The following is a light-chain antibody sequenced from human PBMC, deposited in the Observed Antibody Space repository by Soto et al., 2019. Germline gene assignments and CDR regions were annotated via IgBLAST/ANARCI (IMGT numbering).Light chain of an antibody. J-gene: IGKJ1*01. CDR3: QKYNSAPRT. CDR2: AAS. CDR1: QGISNY. V-gene: IGKV1-27*01. Sequence: DIQMTQSPSSLSASVGDRVTITCRASQGISNYLAWYQQKPGKVPKLLIYAASTLQSGVPSRFSGSGSETDFTLPSSSLEPEDVATYYCQKYNSAPRTFGQGTKVEIK.